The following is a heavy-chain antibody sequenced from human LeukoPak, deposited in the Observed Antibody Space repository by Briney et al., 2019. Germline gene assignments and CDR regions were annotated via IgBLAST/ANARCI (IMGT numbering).Heavy chain of an antibody. J-gene: IGHJ4*02. D-gene: IGHD6-13*01. CDR3: AKDAHSSSWLLFDY. CDR1: GFTFSSYG. Sequence: PGGSLRLSCAASGFTFSSYGMHWVRQAPGKGLEWVAVISYDGSNKYYADSVKGRFTISRDNSKNTLYLQMNSLRAEDTAVYYCAKDAHSSSWLLFDYWGQGTLVTVSS. CDR2: ISYDGSNK. V-gene: IGHV3-30*18.